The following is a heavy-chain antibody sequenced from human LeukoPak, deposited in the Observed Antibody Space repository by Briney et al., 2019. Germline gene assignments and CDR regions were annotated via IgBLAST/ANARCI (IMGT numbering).Heavy chain of an antibody. D-gene: IGHD2-21*02. CDR2: IYYSGST. V-gene: IGHV4-59*12. Sequence: SETLSLTCTVSGGSISSYYWSWIRQPPGKGLEWIGYIYYSGSTNYSPSLKNRVAISLDTSKKQFSLKLSSVTAADTAVYYCAREKIGDGWFGPWAREPWSPSPQ. J-gene: IGHJ5*02. CDR1: GGSISSYY. CDR3: AREKIGDGWFGP.